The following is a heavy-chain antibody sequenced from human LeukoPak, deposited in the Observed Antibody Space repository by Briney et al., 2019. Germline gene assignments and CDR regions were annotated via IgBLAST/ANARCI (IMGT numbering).Heavy chain of an antibody. CDR2: IYYSGST. V-gene: IGHV4-61*01. J-gene: IGHJ5*02. CDR3: ARGGLKQWLVNRFDP. D-gene: IGHD6-19*01. CDR1: GGSISSSSYY. Sequence: PSETLPLTCTVSGGSISSSSYYWSWIRQPPGKGLEWIGYIYYSGSTNYNPSLKSRVTISVDTSKNQFSLKLSSVTAADTAVYYCARGGLKQWLVNRFDPWGQGTLVTVSS.